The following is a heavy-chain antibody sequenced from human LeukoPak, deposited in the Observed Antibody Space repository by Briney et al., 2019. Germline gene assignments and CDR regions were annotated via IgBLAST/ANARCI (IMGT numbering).Heavy chain of an antibody. CDR1: GFTFDDYA. V-gene: IGHV3-9*01. CDR3: AKARGDGYNRYYFDY. Sequence: GGSLRLSCAASGFTFDDYAMHWVRQAPGKGLGWVSGISWNSGSIGYADSVKGRFTISRDNAKNSLYLQMNSLRAEDTALYYCAKARGDGYNRYYFDYWGQGTLVTVSS. J-gene: IGHJ4*02. D-gene: IGHD5-24*01. CDR2: ISWNSGSI.